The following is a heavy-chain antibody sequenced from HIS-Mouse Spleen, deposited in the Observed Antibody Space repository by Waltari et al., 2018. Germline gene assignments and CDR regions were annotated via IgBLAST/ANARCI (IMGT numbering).Heavy chain of an antibody. V-gene: IGHV4-39*07. D-gene: IGHD6-13*01. CDR1: GGSISSGSYY. CDR2: IYYSVST. J-gene: IGHJ2*01. CDR3: AREIPYSSSWYDWYFDL. Sequence: QLQLQESGPGLVKPSETLYLTCTVSGGSISSGSYYWVWIRQPPGKGLEWIGSIYYSVSTYYNPSLKSRVTIAVDTSKNQFSLKLSSVTAADTAVYYCAREIPYSSSWYDWYFDLWGRGTLVTVSS.